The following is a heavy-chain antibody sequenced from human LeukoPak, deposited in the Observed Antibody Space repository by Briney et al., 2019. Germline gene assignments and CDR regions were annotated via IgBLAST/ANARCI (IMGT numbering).Heavy chain of an antibody. J-gene: IGHJ4*02. Sequence: PSETLSLTCTVSGGSISSTSYYWGWIRQPPRKGLEWIGSIYYSGSTYYNPSLKSRVTISVDTSKNQFSLKLSSVTAADTAVYYCATRTMVRGVRYWGQGTLVTVSS. V-gene: IGHV4-39*01. CDR2: IYYSGST. D-gene: IGHD3-10*01. CDR3: ATRTMVRGVRY. CDR1: GGSISSTSYY.